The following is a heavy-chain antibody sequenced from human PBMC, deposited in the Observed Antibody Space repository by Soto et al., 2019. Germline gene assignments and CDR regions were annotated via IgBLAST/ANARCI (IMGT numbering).Heavy chain of an antibody. D-gene: IGHD6-25*01. CDR1: GYTFINYY. J-gene: IGHJ4*02. V-gene: IGHV1-46*01. CDR3: ARHLAACDV. Sequence: QVQLVQSGAEVKKPGASVKVSCKASGYTFINYYIHWVRQAPGHGLEWMAIINPTGGSTNYAQKFKGRLTLTMDTSTTTVYMELSSLTSEDTAIYYCARHLAACDVWGQGTLVTVSS. CDR2: INPTGGST.